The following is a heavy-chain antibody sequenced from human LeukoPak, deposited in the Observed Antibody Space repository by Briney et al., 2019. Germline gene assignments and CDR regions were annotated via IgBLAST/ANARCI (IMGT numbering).Heavy chain of an antibody. D-gene: IGHD5-12*01. CDR1: GYTFTSYA. CDR3: ARDAGIVATIKGGYFDY. V-gene: IGHV1-3*01. J-gene: IGHJ4*02. Sequence: GASVKVSCKASGYTFTSYAMHWVRQAPGQRLEWMGWINAGNGNTKYSQKFQGRVTITRDTSASTAYMELSSLRSEDTAVYYCARDAGIVATIKGGYFDYWGQGTLVTVSS. CDR2: INAGNGNT.